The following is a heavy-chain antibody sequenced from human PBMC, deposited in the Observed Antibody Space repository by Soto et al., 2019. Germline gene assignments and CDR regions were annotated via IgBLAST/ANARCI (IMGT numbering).Heavy chain of an antibody. V-gene: IGHV1-18*01. CDR1: GGTFSSYT. Sequence: ASVKVSCKASGGTFSSYTISWVRQAPGQGLEWMGWISAYNGNTNYAQKLQGRVTMTTDTSTSTAYMELRSLRSDDTAVYYCARESSSSCHDYWGQGTLVTVSS. J-gene: IGHJ4*02. D-gene: IGHD6-13*01. CDR3: ARESSSSCHDY. CDR2: ISAYNGNT.